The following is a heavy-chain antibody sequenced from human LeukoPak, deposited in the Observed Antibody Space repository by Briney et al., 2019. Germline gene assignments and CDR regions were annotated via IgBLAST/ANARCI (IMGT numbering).Heavy chain of an antibody. Sequence: ASVKVSCKASGYTFTSYDINWVRQATGQGLEWMGWMNPNSGNTGYAQKFQGRVTITRNTSIRTAYMELSSLRSEDTAVYYCARQNDYGDYILDNWGQGTLVTVSS. CDR3: ARQNDYGDYILDN. D-gene: IGHD4-17*01. CDR2: MNPNSGNT. J-gene: IGHJ4*02. V-gene: IGHV1-8*03. CDR1: GYTFTSYD.